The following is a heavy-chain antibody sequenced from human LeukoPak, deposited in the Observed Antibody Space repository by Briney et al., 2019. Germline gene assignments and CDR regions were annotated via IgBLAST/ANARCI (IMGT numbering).Heavy chain of an antibody. CDR1: GFTFSSYW. D-gene: IGHD1-26*01. J-gene: IGHJ4*02. Sequence: GGSLRLSCAASGFTFSSYWMSWVRQAPGKGLEWVSAIRGSGDRTHYADSVKGRFTISRDNSKNTLYLQMNSLRAEDTAVYYCAKDSQWGKVGTKGGYFDYWGQETLVTVSS. V-gene: IGHV3-23*01. CDR2: IRGSGDRT. CDR3: AKDSQWGKVGTKGGYFDY.